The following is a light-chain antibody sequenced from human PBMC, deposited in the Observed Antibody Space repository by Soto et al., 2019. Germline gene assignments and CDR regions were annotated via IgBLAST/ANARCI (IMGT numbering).Light chain of an antibody. J-gene: IGLJ2*01. V-gene: IGLV2-8*01. Sequence: QSALTQPPSASGSPGQSVTISCTGTSSDVGAYKYVSWYQQPPGKAPKLMIYEVNKRPSGVPDRFSGSKSGNTASLTVSGLQAEDEADYYCSSYAGSRIVVFGGGTKLTVL. CDR1: SSDVGAYKY. CDR2: EVN. CDR3: SSYAGSRIVV.